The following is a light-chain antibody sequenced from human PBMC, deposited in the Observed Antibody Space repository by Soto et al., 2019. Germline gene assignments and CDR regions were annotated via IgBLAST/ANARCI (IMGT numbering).Light chain of an antibody. CDR1: QNIGEY. CDR2: EAS. V-gene: IGKV3-11*01. CDR3: QQRANWPPT. Sequence: EIVLTQSPATLSLSPGDRATLSCRANQNIGEYLAWYQHKPGQAPRLLIYEASNKATGIPPRIRASGSGTDFTLTITCLEPEDFAVYYCQQRANWPPTFAPGTKIEI. J-gene: IGKJ3*01.